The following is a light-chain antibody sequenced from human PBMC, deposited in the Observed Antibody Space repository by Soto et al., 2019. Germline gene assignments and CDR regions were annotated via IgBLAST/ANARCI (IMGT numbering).Light chain of an antibody. CDR2: DVS. J-gene: IGLJ2*01. CDR1: SSDVGGYNS. V-gene: IGLV2-14*01. CDR3: SSYTRSSAYVV. Sequence: QSVLTQPASVSGSPGQSITISCTGTSSDVGGYNSVSWYQQHPGKAPKLIIYDVSNRPSGVSNRFSGSKSGNTAFLTISGLQAEDEADYYCSSYTRSSAYVVFGGGTKLTLL.